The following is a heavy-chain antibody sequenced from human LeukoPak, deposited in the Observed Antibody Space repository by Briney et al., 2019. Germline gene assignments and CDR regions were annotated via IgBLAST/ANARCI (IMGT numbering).Heavy chain of an antibody. J-gene: IGHJ4*02. CDR3: VKDKWIDH. Sequence: GGSLRLSCSVSGFTFSSYTMHWVRQAPGKGLEYVSSININGGKTYYADSVKGRFTISRDNSKNTLYLQMSSLRAEDTAVYYCVKDKWIDHWGQRTLVTVSS. V-gene: IGHV3-64D*09. CDR1: GFTFSSYT. CDR2: ININGGKT. D-gene: IGHD2-8*01.